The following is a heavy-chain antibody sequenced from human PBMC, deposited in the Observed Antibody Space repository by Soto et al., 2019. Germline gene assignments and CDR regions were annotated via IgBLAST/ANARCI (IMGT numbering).Heavy chain of an antibody. J-gene: IGHJ6*02. V-gene: IGHV1-18*01. D-gene: IGHD3-3*01. CDR1: GYTFTSYG. CDR2: ISAYNGNT. CDR3: ARVLRSRYYYYGMDV. Sequence: ASVKVSCKASGYTFTSYGISWVRQAPGQGLEWMGWISAYNGNTNYAQKFQGRVTITADESTSTAYMELSSLRSEDTAVYYCARVLRSRYYYYGMDVWGQGTTVTVSS.